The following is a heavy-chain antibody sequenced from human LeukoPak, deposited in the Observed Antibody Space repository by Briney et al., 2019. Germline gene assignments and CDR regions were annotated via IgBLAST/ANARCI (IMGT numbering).Heavy chain of an antibody. Sequence: GGSLRLSCAASGFTFSSYSMNWVRQAPGKGLEWVAFIRYGGSNKYYADSVKGRFTISRDNSKNTLYLQMNSLRAEDTAVYYCAKDGSSTRAHYFDYWGQGTLVTVSS. D-gene: IGHD2-2*01. J-gene: IGHJ4*02. CDR3: AKDGSSTRAHYFDY. CDR1: GFTFSSYS. V-gene: IGHV3-30*02. CDR2: IRYGGSNK.